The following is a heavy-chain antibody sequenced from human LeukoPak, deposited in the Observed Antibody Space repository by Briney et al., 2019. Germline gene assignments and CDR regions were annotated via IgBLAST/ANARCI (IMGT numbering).Heavy chain of an antibody. V-gene: IGHV1-2*02. Sequence: ASVKVSCKASGYTFTGYYMHWVRQAPGQGLEWMGWINPNSGGTNYAQKFQGRVTMTRDTSISTAYMELSRLRSDDTAVYYCARAVWGSSWYLNFDYWGQGTLVTVSS. CDR1: GYTFTGYY. CDR3: ARAVWGSSWYLNFDY. CDR2: INPNSGGT. J-gene: IGHJ4*02. D-gene: IGHD6-13*01.